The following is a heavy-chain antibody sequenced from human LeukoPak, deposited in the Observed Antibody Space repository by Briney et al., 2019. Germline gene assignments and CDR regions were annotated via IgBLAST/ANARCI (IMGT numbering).Heavy chain of an antibody. CDR2: IYYSGST. CDR3: ARGRWELTDY. J-gene: IGHJ4*02. V-gene: IGHV4-59*01. D-gene: IGHD3-10*01. CDR1: GGSISSYY. Sequence: SETLPLTCTVSGGSISSYYWSWIRQPPGKGLEWIGYIYYSGSTNYNPSLKSRVTISVDTSKNQFSLKLSSVTAADTAVYYCARGRWELTDYWGQGTLVTVSS.